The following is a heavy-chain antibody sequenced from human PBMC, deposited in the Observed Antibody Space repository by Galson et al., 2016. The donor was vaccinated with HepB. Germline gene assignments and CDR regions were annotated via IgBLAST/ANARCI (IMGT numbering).Heavy chain of an antibody. D-gene: IGHD3-22*01. CDR3: ALYYYDSSGFVEYFQH. CDR1: GFTFGSVW. J-gene: IGHJ1*01. CDR2: IKPDGSER. Sequence: SLRLSCATSGFTFGSVWMSWVRQAPGKGLEWVANIKPDGSERYYVDFLKGRFTISRDNAKNSLYLQMNSLRAEDTAVYYCALYYYDSSGFVEYFQHWGQGTRVTVSS. V-gene: IGHV3-7*03.